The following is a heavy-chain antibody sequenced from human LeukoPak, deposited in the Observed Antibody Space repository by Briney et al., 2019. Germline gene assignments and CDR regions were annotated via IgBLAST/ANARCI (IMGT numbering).Heavy chain of an antibody. J-gene: IGHJ4*02. D-gene: IGHD6-13*01. CDR3: ARVRAAAIPYYFDY. V-gene: IGHV4-39*07. CDR2: IYYTGST. CDR1: GGSIRSGNYY. Sequence: SETLSLTCLVSGGSIRSGNYYWGWIRQPPGKGLEWIGSIYYTGSTYNNPSLKPRVTMSVDTSKNQFSLNLNSVTAADTAVYYCARVRAAAIPYYFDYWGQGALVTVSS.